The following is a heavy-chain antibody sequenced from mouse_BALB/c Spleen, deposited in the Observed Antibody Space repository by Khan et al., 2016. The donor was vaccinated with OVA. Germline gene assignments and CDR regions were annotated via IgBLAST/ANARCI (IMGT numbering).Heavy chain of an antibody. J-gene: IGHJ2*01. CDR3: ATGRLLRRYPDYFDY. CDR2: ISYSGRT. Sequence: EVQLQESGPGLLKPSQSLSLTCTVTGYSITSDYAWNWIRQFPGNKLGWMAYISYSGRTTYSPSLRSRITINRDTSTNQFFLQLNSLTTDDPVTYYFATGRLLRRYPDYFDYWGQGTTLTVSS. CDR1: GYSITSDYA. D-gene: IGHD1-1*01. V-gene: IGHV3-2*02.